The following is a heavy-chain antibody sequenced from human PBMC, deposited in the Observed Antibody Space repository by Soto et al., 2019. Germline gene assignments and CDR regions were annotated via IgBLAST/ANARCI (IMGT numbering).Heavy chain of an antibody. CDR1: GFTFSSYC. V-gene: IGHV3-7*03. CDR2: IKQDGSEK. D-gene: IGHD6-19*01. Sequence: XGALRLSCAASGFTFSSYCMSWVRQAPGKGLEWVANIKQDGSEKYYVDSVKGRFTISRDNAKNSLYLQMNSLRAEDTAVYYCESGDSSGWYNHWGQGTLVTVSS. CDR3: ESGDSSGWYNH. J-gene: IGHJ5*02.